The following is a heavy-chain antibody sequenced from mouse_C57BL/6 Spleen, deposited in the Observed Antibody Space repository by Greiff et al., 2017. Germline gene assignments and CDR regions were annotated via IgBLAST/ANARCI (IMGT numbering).Heavy chain of an antibody. CDR1: GFSITSGYY. CDR3: ARRDYDGSPRGYFDV. D-gene: IGHD1-1*01. CDR2: ISYAGSN. V-gene: IGHV3-6*01. Sequence: EVQLQESGPGLVKPSQSLSLTCSVTGFSITSGYYWNWIRQFPGNKLEWMGYISYAGSNNYNPSLKNRISITRDTAKNQFFLKLNSVTTEDTATYYCARRDYDGSPRGYFDVWGTGTTVTVSS. J-gene: IGHJ1*03.